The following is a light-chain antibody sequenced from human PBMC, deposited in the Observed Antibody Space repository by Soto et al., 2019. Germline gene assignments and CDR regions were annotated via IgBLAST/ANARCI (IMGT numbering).Light chain of an antibody. CDR2: TAS. J-gene: IGKJ4*01. CDR1: QGISSY. Sequence: DIQLTQSPSFLSASVGDRVTITCRASQGISSYLAWYQQKPGKAPKLLIYTASTLQSGVPSRFSGSGSGTEFTLTISSLQPEYFATYYCKQLNSYPHTFGGGTNVEIK. V-gene: IGKV1-9*01. CDR3: KQLNSYPHT.